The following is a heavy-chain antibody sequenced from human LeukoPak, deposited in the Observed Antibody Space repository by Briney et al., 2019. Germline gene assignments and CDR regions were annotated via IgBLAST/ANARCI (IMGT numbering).Heavy chain of an antibody. Sequence: GGSLRLSCAASGFTFSSYWMSWVRQAPGKGLEWVANIKQDGSEKYYVDSVKGRFTISRDNAKNSLYLQMNSLRAEDTAVYYCARDWLGTWSVYYYYGMDVWGQGTTVTVSS. CDR3: ARDWLGTWSVYYYYGMDV. D-gene: IGHD3-22*01. CDR1: GFTFSSYW. V-gene: IGHV3-7*01. J-gene: IGHJ6*02. CDR2: IKQDGSEK.